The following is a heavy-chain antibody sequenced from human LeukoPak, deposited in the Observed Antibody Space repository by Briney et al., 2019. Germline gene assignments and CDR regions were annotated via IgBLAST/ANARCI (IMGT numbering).Heavy chain of an antibody. Sequence: GGSLRLSCAASGFTFTNNFMSWVRQVPGKGLEWVANIKQDGSEKTYADSVRGRFTIFRDNAKDSVYLQMNSLRAEDSAIYYCARVGFYFFDFWGQGTLVTVSS. CDR3: ARVGFYFFDF. J-gene: IGHJ4*01. V-gene: IGHV3-7*01. CDR1: GFTFTNNF. CDR2: IKQDGSEK.